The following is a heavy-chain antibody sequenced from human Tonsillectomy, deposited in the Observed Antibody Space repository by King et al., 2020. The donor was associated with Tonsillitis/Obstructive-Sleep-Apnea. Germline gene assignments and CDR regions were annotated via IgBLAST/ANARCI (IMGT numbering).Heavy chain of an antibody. J-gene: IGHJ4*02. Sequence: VQLVESGGGLVQPGGSLRLSCAASGFTFSDFAMNWVRQAPGKGLEWVSVTSNSGGSTHYADSVKGRFTISRDNSKNSLYLQLNSLRAEDTAVDYCAKAEGGIAVAGSFDYWGQGTLVTVSS. CDR1: GFTFSDFA. CDR3: AKAEGGIAVAGSFDY. V-gene: IGHV3-23*04. D-gene: IGHD6-19*01. CDR2: TSNSGGST.